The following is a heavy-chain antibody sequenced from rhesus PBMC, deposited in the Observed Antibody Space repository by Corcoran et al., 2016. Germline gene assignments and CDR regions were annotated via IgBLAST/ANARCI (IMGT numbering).Heavy chain of an antibody. J-gene: IGHJ5-1*01. CDR1: GFTFSNYW. Sequence: EVQLVESGGGLVQPGGSLRLSCAASGFTFSNYWMSWVRQAPGKGRKWVGLNKKKADGGTRANAESVKGRFTMSRDDSKNTLYLQMNSLKTEDTAVYYCARDMERFDVWGPGVLVTVSS. D-gene: IGHD1-1*01. CDR2: NKKKADGGTR. V-gene: IGHV3-16*01. CDR3: ARDMERFDV.